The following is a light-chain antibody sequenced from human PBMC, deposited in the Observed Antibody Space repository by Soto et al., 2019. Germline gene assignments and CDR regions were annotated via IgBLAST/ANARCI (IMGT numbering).Light chain of an antibody. V-gene: IGLV2-14*01. CDR3: SSSATNSPPVV. Sequence: QSALTQPASVSGSPGQSITISCTGTSGDIGSYTYVSWYQQYPGKAPKLLISEVTNRPSGLSNRFSGSKSGNTASLTISGRGAEDEAHYDYSSSATNSPPVVFGGGTKLTVL. CDR2: EVT. J-gene: IGLJ2*01. CDR1: SGDIGSYTY.